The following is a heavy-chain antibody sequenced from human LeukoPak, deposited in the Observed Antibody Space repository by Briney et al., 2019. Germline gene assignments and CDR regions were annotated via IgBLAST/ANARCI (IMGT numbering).Heavy chain of an antibody. V-gene: IGHV3-53*01. CDR1: GFTVSSNY. CDR3: ASSSSWYSGLDY. Sequence: GGSLRLSCAASGFTVSSNYMSWVRQAPGKGLEWVSVIYGGGSTYYADSVKGRFTMSRDNSKNTLYLQMNSLRAEDTAVYYCASSSSWYSGLDYWGQGTLVTVSS. CDR2: IYGGGST. J-gene: IGHJ4*02. D-gene: IGHD6-13*01.